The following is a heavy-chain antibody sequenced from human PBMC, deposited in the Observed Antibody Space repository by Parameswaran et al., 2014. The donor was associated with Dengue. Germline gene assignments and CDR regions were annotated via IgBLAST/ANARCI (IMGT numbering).Heavy chain of an antibody. CDR3: AKLHLLGGWYRPPDVDY. V-gene: IGHV3-23*01. J-gene: IGHJ4*02. CDR2: ISGSGGST. Sequence: RWIRQPPGKGLEWVSAISGSGGSTYYADSVKGRFTISRDNSKNTLYLQMNSLRAEDTAVYYCAKLHLLGGWYRPPDVDYWGQGTLVTVSS. D-gene: IGHD6-19*01.